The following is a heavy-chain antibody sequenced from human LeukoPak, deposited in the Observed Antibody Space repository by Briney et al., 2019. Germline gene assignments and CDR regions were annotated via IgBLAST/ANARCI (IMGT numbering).Heavy chain of an antibody. CDR3: ARELYRYFDWLYRSAAPGGVGFDL. Sequence: GGSLRLSCAASGFTFSSYEMNWVRQAPGKGLEWVSSISSSSSYIYYADSVKGRFTISRDNAKNSLYLQMNSLRAEDTAVYYCARELYRYFDWLYRSAAPGGVGFDLWGRGTLVTVSS. V-gene: IGHV3-48*03. CDR2: ISSSSSYI. D-gene: IGHD3-9*01. J-gene: IGHJ2*01. CDR1: GFTFSSYE.